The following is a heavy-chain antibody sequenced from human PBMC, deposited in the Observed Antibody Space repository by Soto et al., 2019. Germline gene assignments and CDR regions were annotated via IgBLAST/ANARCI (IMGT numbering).Heavy chain of an antibody. D-gene: IGHD6-13*01. CDR2: IFSNDEK. J-gene: IGHJ5*02. Sequence: QVTVKESGPVLVKPTETLTLTCTVSGFSLSNAGLGVSWIRQPPGKALEWLAHIFSNDEKSYSTSLKSRLTISKDSSKSQLVLTMTNRDPVDTATYYCASTYSTSWYWFDPWGQGTLVTVSS. CDR1: GFSLSNAGLG. CDR3: ASTYSTSWYWFDP. V-gene: IGHV2-26*04.